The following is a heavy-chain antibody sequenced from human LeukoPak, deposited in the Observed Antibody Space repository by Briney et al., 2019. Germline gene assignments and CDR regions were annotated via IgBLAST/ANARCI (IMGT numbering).Heavy chain of an antibody. V-gene: IGHV3-30*18. D-gene: IGHD3-10*01. Sequence: GGSLRLSCAASGFTFSSYGMHWVRQAPGKGLEWVAVISYDGSNKYYADSVKGRFTISRDNSKNTLYLQMNSLRAEDTAVYYCAKVPNYYGSGPRGGYYYYGMDVWGQGTTVTVSS. CDR1: GFTFSSYG. CDR3: AKVPNYYGSGPRGGYYYYGMDV. CDR2: ISYDGSNK. J-gene: IGHJ6*02.